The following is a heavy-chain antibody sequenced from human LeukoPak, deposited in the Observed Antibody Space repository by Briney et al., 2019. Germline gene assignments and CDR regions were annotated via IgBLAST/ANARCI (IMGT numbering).Heavy chain of an antibody. J-gene: IGHJ4*02. D-gene: IGHD6-19*01. CDR3: ARGAQWPY. CDR2: ISTGSSYI. Sequence: GGSLRLSCAASGFTFSAYSMNWVRQAPGKGLEWVSSISTGSSYIYYADSVKGRFTTSRDNAKNSLYLQMNSLRAEDTAVYYCARGAQWPYWGQGTLVTVSS. V-gene: IGHV3-21*01. CDR1: GFTFSAYS.